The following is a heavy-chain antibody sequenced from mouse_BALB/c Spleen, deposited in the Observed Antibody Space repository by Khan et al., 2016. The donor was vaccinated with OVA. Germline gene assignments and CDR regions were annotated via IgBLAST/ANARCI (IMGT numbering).Heavy chain of an antibody. Sequence: EVELVESGGDLVQPGGSLKLSCAASGFTFSRYTMSWVRQPPEKRLEWVAFISNGGGSTYYPDTVQGRFTISSDTAKNTLFLHMNSLTSEDTALSDGARPYTTEEDYVMDYWGQGTSVTVSS. CDR2: ISNGGGST. V-gene: IGHV5-12-2*01. D-gene: IGHD2-12*01. CDR1: GFTFSRYT. CDR3: ARPYTTEEDYVMDY. J-gene: IGHJ4*01.